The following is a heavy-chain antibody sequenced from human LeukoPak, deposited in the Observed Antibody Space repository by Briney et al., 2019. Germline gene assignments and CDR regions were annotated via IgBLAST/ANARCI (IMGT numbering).Heavy chain of an antibody. Sequence: SETLSLTCTVSGGSISGYYWSWIRQPPGKGLEWIAYIFYSGSTNYNPSLKSRVTISVDTSKNQFSLKLSSVTAADTAVYYCARGRFLEWFDFDYWGQGTLVTVSS. D-gene: IGHD3-3*01. V-gene: IGHV4-59*01. CDR3: ARGRFLEWFDFDY. CDR2: IFYSGST. CDR1: GGSISGYY. J-gene: IGHJ4*02.